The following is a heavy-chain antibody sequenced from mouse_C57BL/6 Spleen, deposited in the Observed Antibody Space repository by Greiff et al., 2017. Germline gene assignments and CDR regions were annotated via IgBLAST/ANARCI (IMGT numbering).Heavy chain of an antibody. CDR3: ARPYDRGYFDV. Sequence: DVHLVESGGGLVKPGGSLKLSCAASGFTFSDYGMHWVRQAPEKGLEWVAYISSGSSTIYYADTVKGRFTISRDHAKNTLFLQMTSLRSEDTAMYYCARPYDRGYFDVWGTGTTVTVSS. CDR2: ISSGSSTI. D-gene: IGHD2-3*01. V-gene: IGHV5-17*01. CDR1: GFTFSDYG. J-gene: IGHJ1*03.